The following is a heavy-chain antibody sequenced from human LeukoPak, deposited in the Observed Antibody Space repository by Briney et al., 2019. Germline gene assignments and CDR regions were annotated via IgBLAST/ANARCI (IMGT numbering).Heavy chain of an antibody. CDR3: ARGGPNWPSEPFDL. V-gene: IGHV3-33*01. D-gene: IGHD1-1*01. J-gene: IGHJ3*01. Sequence: ADSVKGRFTISRDNSKNKLYLQMNSLRAEDTAVYYCARGGPNWPSEPFDLWGQGTMVTVS.